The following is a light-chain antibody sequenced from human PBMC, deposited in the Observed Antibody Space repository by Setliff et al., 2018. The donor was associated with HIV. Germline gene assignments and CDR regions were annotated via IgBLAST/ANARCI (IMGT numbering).Light chain of an antibody. V-gene: IGLV2-11*01. J-gene: IGLJ2*01. CDR1: SSDVGGYNY. CDR2: DVS. CDR3: CSYAGSYTLVV. Sequence: QSVLTQPRSVSGSPGQSVTISCTGTSSDVGGYNYVSWYQQHPGKAPKLMIYDVSKRPSGVPGRFSGSKSGNTASLTISGLQAEDEADYYCCSYAGSYTLVVFGGGTKVTVL.